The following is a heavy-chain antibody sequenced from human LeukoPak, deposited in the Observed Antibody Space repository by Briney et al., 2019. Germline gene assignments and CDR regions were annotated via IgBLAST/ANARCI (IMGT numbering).Heavy chain of an antibody. CDR2: ISHDGSNK. D-gene: IGHD5-12*01. J-gene: IGHJ4*02. CDR1: GFTFSSYA. V-gene: IGHV3-30*04. CDR3: ARGGRYSGYQQTDY. Sequence: GRSLRLSCAASGFTFSSYAMHWVRQAPGKGLEWVAVISHDGSNKYYADSVKGRFTISRDNSKNTLYLQMNSLRAEDTAVYYCARGGRYSGYQQTDYWGQGTLVTVSS.